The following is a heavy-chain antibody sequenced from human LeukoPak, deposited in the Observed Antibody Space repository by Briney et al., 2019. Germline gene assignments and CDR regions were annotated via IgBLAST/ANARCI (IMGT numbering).Heavy chain of an antibody. V-gene: IGHV3-30*19. CDR1: GFTFSSYG. CDR3: ARDRSPYCGGDCYPGY. Sequence: GSLRLSCAASGFTFSSYGMHWVRQAPGKGLEWVAVIWYDGSNKYYADSVKGRFTISRDNSKNTLYLQMNSLRAEDTAVYYCARDRSPYCGGDCYPGYWGQGTLVTVSS. CDR2: IWYDGSNK. D-gene: IGHD2-21*02. J-gene: IGHJ4*02.